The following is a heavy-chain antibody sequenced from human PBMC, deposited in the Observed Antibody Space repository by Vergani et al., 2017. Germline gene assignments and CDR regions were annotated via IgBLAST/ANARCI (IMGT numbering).Heavy chain of an antibody. V-gene: IGHV3-7*01. CDR2: IKQAGSEK. J-gene: IGHJ4*02. CDR1: EFILGTYW. Sequence: DVQIVESGGGLVQPGGSLRLSCTGSEFILGTYWLTWVRQAPRKGLEWVASIKQAGSEKQYVDSVKGRFTISRDNVRNLVFLEMHDLRVADTAVYCCARELVPGNKEIHYWGQGTLVTVSS. CDR3: ARELVPGNKEIHY. D-gene: IGHD1-26*01.